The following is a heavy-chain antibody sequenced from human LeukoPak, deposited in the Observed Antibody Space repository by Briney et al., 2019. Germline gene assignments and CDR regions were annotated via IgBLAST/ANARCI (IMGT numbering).Heavy chain of an antibody. J-gene: IGHJ4*02. CDR3: ARDSAAAGIVVSAFDY. D-gene: IGHD6-13*01. CDR1: GGSFSGYY. Sequence: SETLSLTCAVYGGSFSGYYWSWIRQPPGKGLEWIGEINHSGSTNYNPSLKSRVTISVDTSKNQFSLKLSSVTAADTAVYYCARDSAAAGIVVSAFDYWGQGTLVTVSS. CDR2: INHSGST. V-gene: IGHV4-34*01.